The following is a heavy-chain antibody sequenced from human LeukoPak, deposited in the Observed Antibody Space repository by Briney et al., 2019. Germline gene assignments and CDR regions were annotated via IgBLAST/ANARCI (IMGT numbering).Heavy chain of an antibody. CDR3: ARDPGYDFWSGYRYYYYGMDV. CDR2: IIPIFGIA. D-gene: IGHD3-3*01. J-gene: IGHJ6*02. CDR1: GGTFSSYA. Sequence: GSSVKVSCKASGGTFSSYAISWVRQAPGQGLEWMGGIIPIFGIANYAQKFQGRVTITADESTSTAYMELSSLRSEDTAVYYCARDPGYDFWSGYRYYYYGMDVWGQGTTVTVSS. V-gene: IGHV1-69*01.